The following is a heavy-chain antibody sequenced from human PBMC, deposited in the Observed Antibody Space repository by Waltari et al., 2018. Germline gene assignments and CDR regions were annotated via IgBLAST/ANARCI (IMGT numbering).Heavy chain of an antibody. CDR1: GGSLGRYG. D-gene: IGHD1-1*01. Sequence: QVHLVQSGAEVKKPGSSVKVSCKASGGSLGRYGISWVRLAPGQGREWMGGLIPIFGTPKYEQNFQYRVTITADESTSTVYLELSSLKSEDTALYYCARRQLGGPLDPWGQGTLVTVSS. CDR3: ARRQLGGPLDP. CDR2: LIPIFGTP. J-gene: IGHJ5*02. V-gene: IGHV1-69*12.